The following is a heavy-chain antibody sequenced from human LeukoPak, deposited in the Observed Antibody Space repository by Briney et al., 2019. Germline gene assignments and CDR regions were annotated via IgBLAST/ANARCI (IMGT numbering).Heavy chain of an antibody. J-gene: IGHJ4*02. V-gene: IGHV3-53*01. Sequence: PGGSLRLSCAASGFTVSSTYMSWVRQAPGKGLEWVSVIYSGGGTYYADSVKGRFTISRDNSKNTLYLQMNRLRAEDTAVYYCARDQVHYDSSGCCYFDFGGQGTLLSVSS. CDR2: IYSGGGT. CDR3: ARDQVHYDSSGCCYFDF. D-gene: IGHD3-22*01. CDR1: GFTVSSTY.